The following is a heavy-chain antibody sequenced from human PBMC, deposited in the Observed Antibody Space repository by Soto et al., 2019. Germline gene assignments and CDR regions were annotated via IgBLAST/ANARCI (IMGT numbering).Heavy chain of an antibody. D-gene: IGHD5-12*01. Sequence: EVQLVESGGGLVQPGGSLRLSCAASGFTFSSYWMHWVRQAPGKGLVWVSRINSDGSSTSYADSVKGRFTISRDNAKNTLYRQMNSLRADDTAVYYCARDGGGYNYNWFDPWGQGSLVTVSS. V-gene: IGHV3-74*01. CDR1: GFTFSSYW. CDR3: ARDGGGYNYNWFDP. CDR2: INSDGSST. J-gene: IGHJ5*02.